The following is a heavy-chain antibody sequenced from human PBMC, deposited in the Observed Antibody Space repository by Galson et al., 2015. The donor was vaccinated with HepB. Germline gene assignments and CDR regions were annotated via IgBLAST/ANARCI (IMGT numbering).Heavy chain of an antibody. CDR3: ARVQRLAYYDFWSGYPTHMDV. D-gene: IGHD3-3*01. Sequence: SVKVSCKASGYTFTSYDINWVRQATGQGLEWMGWMNPNSGNTGYAQKFQGRVTMTRNTSISTAYMELSSLRSEDTAVYYCARVQRLAYYDFWSGYPTHMDVWGKGTTVTVSS. CDR2: MNPNSGNT. J-gene: IGHJ6*03. V-gene: IGHV1-8*01. CDR1: GYTFTSYD.